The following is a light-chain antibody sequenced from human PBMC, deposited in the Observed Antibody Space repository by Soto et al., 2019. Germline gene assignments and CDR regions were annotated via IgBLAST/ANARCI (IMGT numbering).Light chain of an antibody. V-gene: IGKV1-39*01. Sequence: DIQMTQSPSSLSASVGDRVTITCRASESIARHLNWYQQKPGKAPKLRIYAASSLQNGGPSRFRGSGSVTDFTLTISNLQPEDFATYYCRQSYSTLSITFGQGTRLEIK. J-gene: IGKJ5*01. CDR1: ESIARH. CDR3: RQSYSTLSIT. CDR2: AAS.